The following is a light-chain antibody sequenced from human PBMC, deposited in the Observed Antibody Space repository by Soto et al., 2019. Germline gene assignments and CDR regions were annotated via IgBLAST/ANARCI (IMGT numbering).Light chain of an antibody. V-gene: IGKV1-39*01. CDR1: QSISSY. J-gene: IGKJ2*01. CDR2: AAS. CDR3: QQSYSTPPT. Sequence: DIQMTQSPSSLSASVGDRVTITCRASQSISSYLNWYQQKPGKAPKLLIYAASSLQSGVPSRFSGSGSGTDFTITISSLQPEDFATYYCQQSYSTPPTFGQGTKREIK.